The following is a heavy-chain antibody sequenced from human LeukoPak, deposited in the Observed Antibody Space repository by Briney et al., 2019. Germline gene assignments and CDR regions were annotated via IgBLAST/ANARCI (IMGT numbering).Heavy chain of an antibody. CDR1: GGSISSGSYY. CDR3: ASSYDILTGYYNQFDY. J-gene: IGHJ4*02. V-gene: IGHV4-61*02. D-gene: IGHD3-9*01. Sequence: PSETLSLTCTVSGGSISSGSYYWSWIRQPAGKGLEWIGRIYTSGSTNYNPSLKSRVTISVDTSKNQFSLKLSSVTAADTAVYYCASSYDILTGYYNQFDYWGQGTLVTVSS. CDR2: IYTSGST.